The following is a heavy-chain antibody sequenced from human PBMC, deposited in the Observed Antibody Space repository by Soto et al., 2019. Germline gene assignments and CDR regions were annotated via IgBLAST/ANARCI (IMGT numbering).Heavy chain of an antibody. V-gene: IGHV4-4*01. Sequence: QVQLQESGPGLVKPSGTLSLTCAVSGGSISSSHWWSWVRQPPGKGLEWIGEIYHSGSTNYNPSLKSRVTISGAKSKGRFSLKVSSVAAADTAVYCCASSGGGEDYWGQGTLVTVSS. CDR2: IYHSGST. J-gene: IGHJ4*02. CDR1: GGSISSSHW. D-gene: IGHD3-16*01. CDR3: ASSGGGEDY.